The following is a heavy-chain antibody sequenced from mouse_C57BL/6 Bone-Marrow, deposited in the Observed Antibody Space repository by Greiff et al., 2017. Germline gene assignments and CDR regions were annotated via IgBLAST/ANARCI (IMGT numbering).Heavy chain of an antibody. CDR1: GYTFTSYW. D-gene: IGHD1-1*01. CDR3: ARKSSYVDWYFDV. V-gene: IGHV1-55*01. Sequence: QVQLQQSGAELVRPGASVKMSCKASGYTFTSYWITWVKQRPGQGLEWIGDIYPGSGSTNYNEKFKSKATLTVDTSSSTAYMQLSSLTSEDSAVYYCARKSSYVDWYFDVWGTGTTVTVSS. CDR2: IYPGSGST. J-gene: IGHJ1*03.